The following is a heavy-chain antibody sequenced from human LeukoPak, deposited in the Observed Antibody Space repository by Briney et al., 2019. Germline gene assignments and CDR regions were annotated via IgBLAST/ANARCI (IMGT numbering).Heavy chain of an antibody. CDR1: DYSISSGYY. CDR3: AKSNGYGLIDI. V-gene: IGHV4-38-2*02. CDR2: IFHSGST. D-gene: IGHD3-22*01. J-gene: IGHJ3*02. Sequence: PSETLSLTCTVSDYSISSGYYWDWIRQPPGKGLEWIGGIFHSGSTYYNPSLKSRVTILVDTSKNQFSLKLSPVTAADTAVYYCAKSNGYGLIDIWGQGTMVTVSS.